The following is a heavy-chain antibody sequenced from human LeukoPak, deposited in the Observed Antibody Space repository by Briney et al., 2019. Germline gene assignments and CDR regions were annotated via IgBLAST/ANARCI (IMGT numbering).Heavy chain of an antibody. J-gene: IGHJ5*02. CDR1: GGSISSGGYS. CDR2: IYHSGST. D-gene: IGHD5-24*01. V-gene: IGHV4-30-2*01. Sequence: SQTLSLTCAVSGGSISSGGYSWSWIRQPPGKGLEWIGYIYHSGSTYYNPSLKSRVTISVDRSNNQFSLKLSSVTAADTAVYYCARQEMATIYNWFDPWGQGTLVTVSS. CDR3: ARQEMATIYNWFDP.